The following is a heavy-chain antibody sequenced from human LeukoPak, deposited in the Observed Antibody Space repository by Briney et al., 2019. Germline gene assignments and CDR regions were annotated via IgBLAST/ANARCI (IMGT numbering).Heavy chain of an antibody. V-gene: IGHV1-2*02. Sequence: GASVKVSCKASGYTFTGYYMHWVRQAPGQGLEWMGWINPNSGGTNYAQKFQGRVTMTRDTSISTAYMELSRLRSDDTAVYYCASKVCKAVAGCDGGGWFDPWGQGTLVTVSS. CDR1: GYTFTGYY. CDR2: INPNSGGT. J-gene: IGHJ5*02. CDR3: ASKVCKAVAGCDGGGWFDP. D-gene: IGHD6-19*01.